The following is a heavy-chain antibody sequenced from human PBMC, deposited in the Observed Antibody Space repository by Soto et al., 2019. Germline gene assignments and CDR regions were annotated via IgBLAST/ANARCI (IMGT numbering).Heavy chain of an antibody. J-gene: IGHJ4*02. Sequence: ASVKVSCKASGYTFTEQYIHWVRQAPGQGLEWMGWISPKSGVTNFAQKFLGRVTMTRDTSISTAYMELARLTSDDTDVYSCAREMADTASAFDYWGQGTLVTVSS. V-gene: IGHV1-2*02. CDR2: ISPKSGVT. CDR3: AREMADTASAFDY. CDR1: GYTFTEQY. D-gene: IGHD5-18*01.